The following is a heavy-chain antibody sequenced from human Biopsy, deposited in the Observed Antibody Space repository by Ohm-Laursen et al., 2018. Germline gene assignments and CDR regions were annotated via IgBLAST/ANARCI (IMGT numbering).Heavy chain of an antibody. CDR3: ARDVKRYCSGTSCYSGYFGMDV. CDR1: GGSVSDSFHF. Sequence: GTLSLTCTVSGGSVSDSFHFWSWIRQPPGKGLEWIGDDYYSGTTNYNPSLKSRLTISVDTSKNQFSLNLNSVTAADTAVYFCARDVKRYCSGTSCYSGYFGMDVWGQGTTVTVS. J-gene: IGHJ6*02. CDR2: DYYSGTT. D-gene: IGHD2-2*01. V-gene: IGHV4-61*01.